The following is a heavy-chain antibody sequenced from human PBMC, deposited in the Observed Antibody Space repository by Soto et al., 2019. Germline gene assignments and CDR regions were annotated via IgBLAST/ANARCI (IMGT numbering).Heavy chain of an antibody. CDR2: MSDDGNNK. J-gene: IGHJ3*02. V-gene: IGHV3-30*18. CDR3: AKGGGFSFGTNDAFDI. Sequence: PGGSLSLSCAASGFTFRNYGMHWVRQAPGKGLEWVAVMSDDGNNKYSAPSVEGRFIISRDNSKNTLYLQMNSLRPEDTAVYYCAKGGGFSFGTNDAFDIWGQGTMVTVSS. CDR1: GFTFRNYG. D-gene: IGHD3-3*01.